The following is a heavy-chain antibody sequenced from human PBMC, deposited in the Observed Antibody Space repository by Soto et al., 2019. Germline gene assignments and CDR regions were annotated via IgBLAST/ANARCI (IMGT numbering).Heavy chain of an antibody. D-gene: IGHD3-10*01. V-gene: IGHV1-69*01. J-gene: IGHJ5*02. CDR2: IIPIFGTA. CDR3: ARVYYGSGSYFFDWFDP. CDR1: GGTFSSYA. Sequence: QVQLVQSGAEVKKPGSSVKVSCKASGGTFSSYAISWVRQAPGQGLEWMGGIIPIFGTANYAQKFQGRVTITADESTSTADMELSSLRSEDTAVYYCARVYYGSGSYFFDWFDPWGQGTLVTVSS.